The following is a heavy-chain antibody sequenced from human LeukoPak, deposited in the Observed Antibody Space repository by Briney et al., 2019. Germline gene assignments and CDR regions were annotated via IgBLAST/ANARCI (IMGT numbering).Heavy chain of an antibody. D-gene: IGHD3-22*01. CDR3: ARLLHDSRGYYYFDY. J-gene: IGHJ4*02. CDR2: IHYSGST. V-gene: IGHV4-39*01. CDR1: GGSINTYY. Sequence: SETLSLTCTVSGGSINTYYWGWIRQPPGKGLEWMGSIHYSGSTYNNPSLKSRVTMSVDTSKSQFSLKVSSVTAADTAVYYCARLLHDSRGYYYFDYWGQGTLVIASS.